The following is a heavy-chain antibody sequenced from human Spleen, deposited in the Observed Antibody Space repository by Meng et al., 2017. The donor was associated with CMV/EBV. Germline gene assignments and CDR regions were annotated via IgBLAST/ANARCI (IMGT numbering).Heavy chain of an antibody. CDR1: GGSISSSSYF. V-gene: IGHV4-39*01. J-gene: IGHJ4*02. D-gene: IGHD3-3*01. Sequence: SETLSLTCPVSGGSISSSSYFWGWIRQPPGKGLEWIGTIHYSGSTSYNPSLKSRVSISVDTSMNQFSLKLTSVTAADTAVYYCARRILEWLSFDYWGQGTLVTVSS. CDR3: ARRILEWLSFDY. CDR2: IHYSGST.